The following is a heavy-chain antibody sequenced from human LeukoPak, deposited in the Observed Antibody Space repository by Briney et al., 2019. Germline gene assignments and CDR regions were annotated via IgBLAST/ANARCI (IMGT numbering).Heavy chain of an antibody. Sequence: SETPSLTWTVSGGSIRSYYWSWIREPAGEGPEWIGRIYTSGSTNYNPSLKSRVTMSVDTSKNQFSLKLSSVTAADTAVYYCARDRGPDAFDIWGQGTMVTVSS. CDR1: GGSIRSYY. CDR2: IYTSGST. J-gene: IGHJ3*02. CDR3: ARDRGPDAFDI. D-gene: IGHD5-12*01. V-gene: IGHV4-4*07.